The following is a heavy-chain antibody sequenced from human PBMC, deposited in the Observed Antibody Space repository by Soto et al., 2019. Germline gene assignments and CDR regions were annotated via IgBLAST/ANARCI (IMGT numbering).Heavy chain of an antibody. V-gene: IGHV4-59*08. J-gene: IGHJ1*01. CDR3: ARVGVYYYGSGSYSEYFQH. Sequence: PSETLSLTCTVSGDSIISYYWSWIRQPPGKGLEWIGYIYYSGITDYNPSLKSRVTISVDTSKNQFSLKLSSVTAADTAVYYCARVGVYYYGSGSYSEYFQHWGQGTLVTVSS. CDR2: IYYSGIT. D-gene: IGHD3-10*01. CDR1: GDSIISYY.